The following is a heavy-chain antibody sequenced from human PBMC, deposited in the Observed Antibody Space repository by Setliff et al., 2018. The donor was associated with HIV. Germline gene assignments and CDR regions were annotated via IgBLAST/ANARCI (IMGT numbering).Heavy chain of an antibody. CDR2: IIWIIGVT. J-gene: IGHJ4*02. CDR1: GGAFSTYS. V-gene: IGHV1-69*10. Sequence: SVKVSCKTSGGAFSTYSIHWVRQAPGQGPEWMGGIIWIIGVTNYAQKFQVRVTITADESTSTAYMELSSLRSEDTAVYFCVSYYFDSSGYYYGRWDYFDYWGQGTLVTVSS. D-gene: IGHD3-22*01. CDR3: VSYYFDSSGYYYGRWDYFDY.